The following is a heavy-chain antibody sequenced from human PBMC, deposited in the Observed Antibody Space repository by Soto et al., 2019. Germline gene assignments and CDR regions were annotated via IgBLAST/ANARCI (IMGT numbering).Heavy chain of an antibody. V-gene: IGHV4-34*01. CDR1: GGSFSGYY. CDR3: ARGLIDLYYFDY. D-gene: IGHD3-22*01. CDR2: INHSGST. Sequence: SETLSLTCAVYGGSFSGYYWSWIRQPPGKGLEWIGEINHSGSTNYNPSLKSRVTISVDTSKNQFSLKLSSVTAADTAVYYCARGLIDLYYFDYWGQGTLVTVSS. J-gene: IGHJ4*02.